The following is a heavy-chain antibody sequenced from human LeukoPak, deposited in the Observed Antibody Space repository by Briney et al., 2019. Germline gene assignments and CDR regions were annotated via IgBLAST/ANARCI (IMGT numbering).Heavy chain of an antibody. Sequence: ASVKVSCKASGYTFTSYYMHWVRQAPGQGLEWMGIINPSGGSTSYAQKFQGRVTMTRDTSTSTVYMELSSLRSEDTAVYYCARGVLAYCGGDCYSSCDYWGQGTLVTVSS. CDR2: INPSGGST. J-gene: IGHJ4*02. CDR3: ARGVLAYCGGDCYSSCDY. D-gene: IGHD2-21*02. V-gene: IGHV1-46*01. CDR1: GYTFTSYY.